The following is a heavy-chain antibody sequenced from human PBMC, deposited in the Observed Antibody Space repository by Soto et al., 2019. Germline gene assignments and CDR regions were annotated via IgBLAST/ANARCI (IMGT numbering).Heavy chain of an antibody. CDR3: ARVGKYYDFWSGLAYYYYGMDV. CDR1: GGSFSGYY. J-gene: IGHJ6*02. V-gene: IGHV4-34*01. D-gene: IGHD3-3*01. Sequence: SETLSLTCAVYGGSFSGYYWSWIRQPPGKGLEWIGEINHSGSTNYNPSLKSRVTISVDTSKNQSSPKLSSVTAADTAVYYCARVGKYYDFWSGLAYYYYGMDVWGQGTTVTVSS. CDR2: INHSGST.